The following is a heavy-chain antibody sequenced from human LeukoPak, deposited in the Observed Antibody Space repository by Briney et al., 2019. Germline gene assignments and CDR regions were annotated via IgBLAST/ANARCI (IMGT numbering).Heavy chain of an antibody. CDR2: IKSKTDGGTT. Sequence: GGSLRLSCAASGFTFSNAWMSWVRQAPGKGLEWVGRIKSKTDGGTTDYAAPVKGRFTISRDDSKNTLYLQMNSLKTEDTAVYYCTTERVGWELPKAPGYWGQGTLVTVSS. CDR1: GFTFSNAW. D-gene: IGHD1-26*01. CDR3: TTERVGWELPKAPGY. V-gene: IGHV3-15*01. J-gene: IGHJ4*02.